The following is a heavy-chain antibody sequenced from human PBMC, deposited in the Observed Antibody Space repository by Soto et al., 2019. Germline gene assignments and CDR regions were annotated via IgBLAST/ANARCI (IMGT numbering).Heavy chain of an antibody. D-gene: IGHD4-17*01. CDR3: VRGGAYGDQYFDY. V-gene: IGHV3-13*01. J-gene: IGHJ4*02. CDR2: IGTAGDT. Sequence: EVQLVESGGGLVQPGGSLRLSCAASGFTFSRYDMHGVRQVTGKSLEGVSAIGTAGDTYYPDSVKGRFTISREHAKNSLYLQMSSLTAGDAAVYYCVRGGAYGDQYFDYWGQGTLVAVSS. CDR1: GFTFSRYD.